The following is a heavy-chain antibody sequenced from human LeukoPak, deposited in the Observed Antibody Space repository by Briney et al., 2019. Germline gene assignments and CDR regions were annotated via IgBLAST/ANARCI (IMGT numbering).Heavy chain of an antibody. CDR3: ARAGLRRYFDL. V-gene: IGHV4-39*07. CDR2: IYYSGST. Sequence: SETLSLTCTVSGGSISSSSYYWGWIRQPPGKGLEWIGSIYYSGSTYYNPSLKSRVTISVDTSKNQFSLKLRSVTAADTAVYYCARAGLRRYFDLWGRGTLVTVSS. CDR1: GGSISSSSYY. J-gene: IGHJ2*01.